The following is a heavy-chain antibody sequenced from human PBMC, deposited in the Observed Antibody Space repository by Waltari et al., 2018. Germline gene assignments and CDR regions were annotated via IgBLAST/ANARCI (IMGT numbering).Heavy chain of an antibody. Sequence: QLQLQASGPGLVEPSETASLNGTVSGGSVSSSSYYWGGIRQPPGKGGEWIGRIDYTGGTYHNPSLKGQVTISVEQSKNQFSLKLSSVTAADTAVYYCARLSSYYGSGSPYYFDYWGQGTLVTVSS. CDR1: GGSVSSSSYY. V-gene: IGHV4-39*01. CDR2: IDYTGGT. J-gene: IGHJ4*02. CDR3: ARLSSYYGSGSPYYFDY. D-gene: IGHD3-10*01.